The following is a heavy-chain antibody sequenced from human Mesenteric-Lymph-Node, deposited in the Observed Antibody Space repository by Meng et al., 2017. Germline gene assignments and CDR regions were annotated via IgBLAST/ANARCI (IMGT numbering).Heavy chain of an antibody. CDR3: ARSYYYDNSGSTYYDN. J-gene: IGHJ4*02. CDR2: ISAYNGNT. CDR1: GYTFTSYG. V-gene: IGHV1-18*01. D-gene: IGHD3-22*01. Sequence: ASVKVSCKASGYTFTSYGISWVRQAPGQGREWMGWISAYNGNTNYAQKLQGRVTMNTDTSTSTAYMELRSLSFDDTAVYYCARSYYYDNSGSTYYDNWGQGTLVTVSS.